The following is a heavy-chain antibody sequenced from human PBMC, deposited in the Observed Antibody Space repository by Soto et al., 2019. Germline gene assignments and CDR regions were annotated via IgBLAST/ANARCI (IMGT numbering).Heavy chain of an antibody. Sequence: SETLSLTCTVSGGSVSSGSYYWSWIRQPPGKGLEWIGYIYYSGSTNYNPSLKSRVTISVDTSKNQFSLKLSSVTTADTAVYYCARGGIVVVPAAMTGQYYYYYYGMDVWGQGTTVTVSS. CDR1: GGSVSSGSYY. J-gene: IGHJ6*02. D-gene: IGHD2-2*01. CDR2: IYYSGST. V-gene: IGHV4-61*01. CDR3: ARGGIVVVPAAMTGQYYYYYYGMDV.